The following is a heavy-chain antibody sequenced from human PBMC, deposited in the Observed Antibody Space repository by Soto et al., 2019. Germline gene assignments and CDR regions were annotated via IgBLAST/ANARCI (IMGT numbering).Heavy chain of an antibody. CDR2: ISASGGST. Sequence: PGGSLRLSCGGSGFTFSNHAMHWVRQAPEKGLEWVAFISASGGSTYYADSVKGRFTISRDNSKNTLYLQMNSLGAEDTALYYCAKDRDTSGWAAYYFDYWGQGTLVTVSS. CDR1: GFTFSNHA. J-gene: IGHJ4*02. V-gene: IGHV3-23*01. CDR3: AKDRDTSGWAAYYFDY. D-gene: IGHD6-19*01.